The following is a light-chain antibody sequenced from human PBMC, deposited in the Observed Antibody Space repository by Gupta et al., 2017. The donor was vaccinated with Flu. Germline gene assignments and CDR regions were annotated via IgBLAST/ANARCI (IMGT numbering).Light chain of an antibody. J-gene: IGKJ1*01. CDR1: QSVSSTY. V-gene: IGKV3-20*01. CDR3: HQYGSSPRT. CDR2: GAS. Sequence: EVVLTQSPGTLSLSPGGRATLSCRASQSVSSTYLAWYQHKPGQAPRLLISGASRRATGVSNRFSGSGSGTDFILTISSLEPEDFAVYYCHQYGSSPRTFGQGTKVEIK.